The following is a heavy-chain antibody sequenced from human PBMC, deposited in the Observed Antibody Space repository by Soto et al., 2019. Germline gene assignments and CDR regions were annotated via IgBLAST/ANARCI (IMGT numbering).Heavy chain of an antibody. CDR3: ARVRAGWYWYFDY. CDR2: ISWNSGSI. CDR1: GFTFDDYA. J-gene: IGHJ4*02. D-gene: IGHD6-19*01. V-gene: IGHV3-9*01. Sequence: EVQLVASGGGLVQPGRSLRLSCAASGFTFDDYAMHWVRQAPGKGLEWVSGISWNSGSIGYADSVKGRFTISRDNAKNSLYLQMNSLRAEDTALYSCARVRAGWYWYFDYWGQGTLVTVSS.